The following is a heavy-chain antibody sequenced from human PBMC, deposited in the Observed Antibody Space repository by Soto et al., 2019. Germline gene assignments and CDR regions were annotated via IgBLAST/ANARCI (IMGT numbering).Heavy chain of an antibody. CDR3: ARELVRSAGSGP. Sequence: QVQLVESGGGVVQPGRSLRLSCAASGFTFSSYAMHWVRQAPGKGLEWVAVISYDGSNKYYADSVKGRFTISRDNSKNTLYLQMNSLRAEDTAVYYCARELVRSAGSGPWGQGTLVTVSS. CDR1: GFTFSSYA. V-gene: IGHV3-30-3*01. J-gene: IGHJ5*02. D-gene: IGHD2-21*01. CDR2: ISYDGSNK.